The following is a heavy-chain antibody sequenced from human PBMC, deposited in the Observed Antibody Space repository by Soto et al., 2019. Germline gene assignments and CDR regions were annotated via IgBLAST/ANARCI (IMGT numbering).Heavy chain of an antibody. Sequence: ASVKVSCKASGYTFTSYDINWVRQATGQGLEWMGWMNPNSGNTGYAQKFQGRDTMTRNTSISTAYMELSSLRSEDTAVYYCARGRSETYYYYYMDVWGKGTTVTVSS. CDR3: ARGRSETYYYYYMDV. CDR1: GYTFTSYD. V-gene: IGHV1-8*01. CDR2: MNPNSGNT. D-gene: IGHD6-6*01. J-gene: IGHJ6*03.